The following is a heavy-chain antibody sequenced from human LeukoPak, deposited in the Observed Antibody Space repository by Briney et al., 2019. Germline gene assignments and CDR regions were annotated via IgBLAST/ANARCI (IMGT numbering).Heavy chain of an antibody. V-gene: IGHV4-30-4*01. Sequence: SETLSLTCTVSGGSISSGDYYWSWIRQPPGKGLEWIGYIYYSGSTYYNPSLKSRVTISVGTSKNQFSLKLISLTAADTAVYYCARSPIVATGYYFDCWGQGTLATVSS. J-gene: IGHJ4*02. CDR2: IYYSGST. CDR1: GGSISSGDYY. CDR3: ARSPIVATGYYFDC. D-gene: IGHD5-12*01.